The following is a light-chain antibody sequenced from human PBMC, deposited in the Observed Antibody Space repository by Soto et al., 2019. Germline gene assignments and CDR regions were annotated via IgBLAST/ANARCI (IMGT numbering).Light chain of an antibody. CDR2: GAS. CDR3: QQYGSSPWT. CDR1: QSVSSSY. Sequence: EIVLTQSPGTLSLSPGERATLSCRASQSVSSSYLAWYQQKPGQSPRFLIYGASSRATGITDRFSGSGSGTDFTLTISRLEPEDFAVYYCQQYGSSPWTFGQGTKVEIK. V-gene: IGKV3-20*01. J-gene: IGKJ1*01.